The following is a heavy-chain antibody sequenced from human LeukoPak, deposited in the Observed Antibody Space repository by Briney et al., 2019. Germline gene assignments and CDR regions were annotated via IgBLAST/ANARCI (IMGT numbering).Heavy chain of an antibody. V-gene: IGHV1-69*06. CDR3: AKEGSGGDVYYDSSVGLPNYFDY. CDR2: IIPIFGTA. J-gene: IGHJ4*02. D-gene: IGHD3-22*01. CDR1: GGTFSSYA. Sequence: ASVKVSCKASGGTFSSYAINWVRQAPGQGLEWMGGIIPIFGTANYAQKFQGRVTITADKSTSTAYMELSSLRSEDTAVYYCAKEGSGGDVYYDSSVGLPNYFDYWGQGTLVTVSS.